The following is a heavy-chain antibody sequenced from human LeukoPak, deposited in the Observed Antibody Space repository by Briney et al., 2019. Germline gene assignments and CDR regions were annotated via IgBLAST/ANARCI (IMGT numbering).Heavy chain of an antibody. V-gene: IGHV3-48*03. J-gene: IGHJ3*02. D-gene: IGHD2-15*01. CDR2: ISSSGSTI. Sequence: PGGSLRLSCAASGFTFSNYELNWLRQAPGKGLEWVSYISSSGSTIYYADSVKGRFTISRDNAKNSLYLQMNSLRAEDTAFYYFAISKRDGGGWNIYAFDIWGQGTMVTVSS. CDR3: AISKRDGGGWNIYAFDI. CDR1: GFTFSNYE.